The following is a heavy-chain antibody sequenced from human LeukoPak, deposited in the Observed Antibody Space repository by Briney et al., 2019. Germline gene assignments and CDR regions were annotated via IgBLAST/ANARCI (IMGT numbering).Heavy chain of an antibody. Sequence: ASVKVSCKASGGTFSSYAISWVRQAPGQGLEWMGGIIPIFGTANYAQKFQGRVTITADESTSTAYMELSSLRSEDTAVYYCARVREYSGSYHWVAGYYMDVWGKGTTVTVSS. CDR1: GGTFSSYA. D-gene: IGHD1-26*01. J-gene: IGHJ6*03. V-gene: IGHV1-69*01. CDR2: IIPIFGTA. CDR3: ARVREYSGSYHWVAGYYMDV.